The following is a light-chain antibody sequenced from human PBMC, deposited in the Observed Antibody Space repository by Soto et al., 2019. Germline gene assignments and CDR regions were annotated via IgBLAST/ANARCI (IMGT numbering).Light chain of an antibody. CDR3: MQSTQIPVT. V-gene: IGKV2D-29*01. J-gene: IGKJ4*02. CDR1: QTLNSD. CDR2: EVS. Sequence: DIVMTQTPLSLSVTPGQPASISCKSSQTLNSDLSWYLQKPGQPPQLLIYEVSIRFYGVPNKFSGGGSGTDFTLKISRVEADDVGVYYCMQSTQIPVTFGGGTKVEIK.